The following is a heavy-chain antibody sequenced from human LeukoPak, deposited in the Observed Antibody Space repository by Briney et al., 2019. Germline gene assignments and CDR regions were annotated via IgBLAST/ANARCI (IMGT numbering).Heavy chain of an antibody. Sequence: QPGGSLRLSCAASGFTFSDYEMTWVRQAPGKGLEWVSYISSNGRTRSYADSVKGRFTISRDNAKNSLYLQMNSLRAEDTAVYYCAELGITMIGGVWGKGTTVTISS. D-gene: IGHD3-10*02. CDR3: AELGITMIGGV. CDR1: GFTFSDYE. J-gene: IGHJ6*04. CDR2: ISSNGRTR. V-gene: IGHV3-48*03.